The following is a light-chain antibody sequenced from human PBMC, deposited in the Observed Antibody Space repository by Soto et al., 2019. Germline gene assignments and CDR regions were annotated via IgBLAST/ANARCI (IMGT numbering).Light chain of an antibody. Sequence: DIQMTQSPSTLSASVGDRVTITCRASHSISSCLAWYQQKPGKAPKLLIYKASSLESGVPSRFSGSGSGTDFPITISSLQPDDFAAYYCQQYNSYWTFGQGTKVEIK. J-gene: IGKJ1*01. CDR2: KAS. V-gene: IGKV1-5*03. CDR1: HSISSC. CDR3: QQYNSYWT.